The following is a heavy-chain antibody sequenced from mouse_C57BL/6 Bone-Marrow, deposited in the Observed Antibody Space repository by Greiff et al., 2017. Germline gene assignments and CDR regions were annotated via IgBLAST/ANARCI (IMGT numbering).Heavy chain of an antibody. J-gene: IGHJ2*01. CDR1: GYTFTSYW. D-gene: IGHD1-1*01. CDR2: IYHGNSDT. Sequence: EVQLQQSGTVLARPGASVKMSCKTSGYTFTSYWMHWVKQRPGQGLEWIGAIYHGNSDTSYNQRFKGKAKLTAVTSACTAYMELSSLTNEDSAVYYCTRSLITTVVARDYWGQGTTLTVSS. CDR3: TRSLITTVVARDY. V-gene: IGHV1-5*01.